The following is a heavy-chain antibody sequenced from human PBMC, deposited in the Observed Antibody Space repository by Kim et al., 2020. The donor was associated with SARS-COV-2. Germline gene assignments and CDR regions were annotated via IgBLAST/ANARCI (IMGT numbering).Heavy chain of an antibody. V-gene: IGHV4-34*01. D-gene: IGHD5-18*01. Sequence: SETLSLTCAVYGGSFSGYYWSWIRQPPGKGLEWIGEINHSGSTNYNPSLKSRVTISVDTSKNQFSLKLSSVTAADTAVYYCARGRRIQLWFGVGQYYYYGRDVWGQGTTVTVSS. J-gene: IGHJ6*02. CDR1: GGSFSGYY. CDR2: INHSGST. CDR3: ARGRRIQLWFGVGQYYYYGRDV.